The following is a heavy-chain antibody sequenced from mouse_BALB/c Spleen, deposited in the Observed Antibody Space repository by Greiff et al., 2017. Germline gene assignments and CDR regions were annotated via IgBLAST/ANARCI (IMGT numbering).Heavy chain of an antibody. Sequence: EVKVVESGGGLVQPGGSLRLSCATSGFTFTDYYMSWVRQPPGKALEWLGFIRNKANGYTTEYSASVKGRFTISRDNSHSILYLQMNTLRAEDSATYYCARDMKGNLCSYAMDYRGQGTSDTVSS. D-gene: IGHD2-1*01. CDR1: GFTFTDYY. CDR2: IRNKANGYTT. J-gene: IGHJ4*01. V-gene: IGHV7-3*02. CDR3: ARDMKGNLCSYAMDY.